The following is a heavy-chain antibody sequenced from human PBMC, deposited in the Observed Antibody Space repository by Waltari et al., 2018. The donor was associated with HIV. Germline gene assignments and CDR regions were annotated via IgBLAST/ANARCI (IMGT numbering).Heavy chain of an antibody. D-gene: IGHD5-12*01. CDR2: FWYDGSNR. V-gene: IGHV3-33*03. Sequence: VETGGSGVQPGTSLRLSCAASGFVLSSSGLHWVRQAPGRGPEWVSVFWYDGSNRYYADSVRGRFSISRDNSKNTLYLHMDNLKTEDTAMYFCAKDGSPYSGYDHPSLDHWGQGTLVIVSS. J-gene: IGHJ4*02. CDR1: GFVLSSSG. CDR3: AKDGSPYSGYDHPSLDH.